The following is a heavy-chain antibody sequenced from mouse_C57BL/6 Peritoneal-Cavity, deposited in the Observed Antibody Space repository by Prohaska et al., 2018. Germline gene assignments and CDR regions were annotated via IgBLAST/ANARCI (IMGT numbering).Heavy chain of an antibody. CDR3: TGWFAY. CDR2: IRLKSDNYAT. CDR1: GFTFSNYW. V-gene: IGHV6-3*01. J-gene: IGHJ3*01. Sequence: EVKLEETGGGLVQPGGSMKLSCVASGFTFSNYWMNWARQSQENGLEWVAQIRLKSDNYATHYAESVKGRFTISRDDSKSSVYLQMNNLRAEDTGIYDCTGWFAYWGQGTLVTVSA.